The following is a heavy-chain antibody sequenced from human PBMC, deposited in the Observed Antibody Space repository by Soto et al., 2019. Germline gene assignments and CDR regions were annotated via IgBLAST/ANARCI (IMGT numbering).Heavy chain of an antibody. J-gene: IGHJ5*02. D-gene: IGHD3-10*01. CDR3: ARDLGVTPNWFDP. CDR2: IYYSGST. CDR1: GGSVSSGDYY. V-gene: IGHV4-30-4*01. Sequence: PSETLSLTCAVSGGSVSSGDYYWTWIRQPPGKGLEWIGYIYYSGSTYYNPSLKSRLTISVDTSKNQFSLKLTSVTAADTAVYYCARDLGVTPNWFDPWGQGTLVTVSS.